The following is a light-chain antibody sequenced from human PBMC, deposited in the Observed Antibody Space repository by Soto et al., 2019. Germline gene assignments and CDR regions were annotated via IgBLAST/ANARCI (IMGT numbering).Light chain of an antibody. V-gene: IGKV3-11*01. Sequence: EIVLTQSPATLSLSPGEKATLSCRASQSVSSYLAWYQQKPGQAPRLLIYDASNRATGIPARFSGSGSGTAFTLTISSLEPEDFAVYYCQQRSNRPSITFGQGTRLEIK. CDR2: DAS. CDR3: QQRSNRPSIT. J-gene: IGKJ5*01. CDR1: QSVSSY.